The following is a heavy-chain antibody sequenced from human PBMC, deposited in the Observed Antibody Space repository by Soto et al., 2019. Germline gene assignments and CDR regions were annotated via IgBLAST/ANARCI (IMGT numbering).Heavy chain of an antibody. CDR3: AREAMVFQPRYYYYGMDV. CDR1: GGSISSSSYY. D-gene: IGHD2-21*01. Sequence: PSETLSLTCTVSGGSISSSSYYWGWIRQPPGKGLEWIGSIYYSGSTYYNPSLKSRVTISVDTSKNQFSLKLSSVTAADTAVYYCAREAMVFQPRYYYYGMDVWGQGTTVTVSS. CDR2: IYYSGST. J-gene: IGHJ6*02. V-gene: IGHV4-39*02.